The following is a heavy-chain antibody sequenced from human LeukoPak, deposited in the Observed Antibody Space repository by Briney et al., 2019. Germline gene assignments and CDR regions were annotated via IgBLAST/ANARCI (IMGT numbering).Heavy chain of an antibody. Sequence: GESLRLSCEASGFTFSNYVIHWVRQAPGKGLEWLAVISYDGINKYYADSVKGRFTISRDQSKTTVDLQMDSLGGADTAVYYCARSHTYYYMDVWGKGTTVTVSS. J-gene: IGHJ6*03. CDR1: GFTFSNYV. CDR3: ARSHTYYYMDV. V-gene: IGHV3-30-3*01. CDR2: ISYDGINK.